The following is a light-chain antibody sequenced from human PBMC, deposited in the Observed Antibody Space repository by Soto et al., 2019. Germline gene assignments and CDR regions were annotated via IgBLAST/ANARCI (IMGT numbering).Light chain of an antibody. Sequence: EIVMTQSPATLSVSPGERVTLSCRASQSVSNKLAWYQQKPGQAPRLLIYGASSRATGIPDRFSGSGSGTDFTLTISRLEPEDFAVYYCQQYGSSGTFGQGTKVDIK. CDR1: QSVSNK. J-gene: IGKJ1*01. CDR2: GAS. V-gene: IGKV3-20*01. CDR3: QQYGSSGT.